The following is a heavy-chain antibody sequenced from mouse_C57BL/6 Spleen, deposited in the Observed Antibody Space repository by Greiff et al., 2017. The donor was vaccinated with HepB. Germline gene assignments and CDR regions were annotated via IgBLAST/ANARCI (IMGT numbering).Heavy chain of an antibody. CDR2: IDPETGGT. J-gene: IGHJ2*01. V-gene: IGHV1-15*01. Sequence: QVQLQQSGAELVRPGASVTLSCKASGYTFTDYEMHWVKQTPVHGLEWIGAIDPETGGTAYNQKFKGKAILTADKSSSTSYMKLRSLTSEDSAVYYCTRALNYGNYNYWGQGTTLTVSS. CDR3: TRALNYGNYNY. D-gene: IGHD2-1*01. CDR1: GYTFTDYE.